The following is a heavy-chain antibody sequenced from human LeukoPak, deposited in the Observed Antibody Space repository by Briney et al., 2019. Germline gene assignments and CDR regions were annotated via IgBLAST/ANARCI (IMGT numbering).Heavy chain of an antibody. D-gene: IGHD6-19*01. CDR1: GYTFTSYG. CDR2: ISAYNGNT. V-gene: IGHV1-18*01. Sequence: ASVKVSCKASGYTFTSYGISWVRQAPGQGLEWMGWISAYNGNTNYAQKLQGRVTMTTDTSTSTAYMELRSLRSDDTAVHYCARAGSSRGWYYYYYMDVWGKGTTVTVSS. CDR3: ARAGSSRGWYYYYYMDV. J-gene: IGHJ6*03.